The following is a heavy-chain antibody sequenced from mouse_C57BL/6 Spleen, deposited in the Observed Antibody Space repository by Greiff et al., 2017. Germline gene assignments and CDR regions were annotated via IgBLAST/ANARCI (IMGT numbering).Heavy chain of an antibody. CDR2: IDPANGNT. V-gene: IGHV14-3*01. Sequence: EVQLQQSVAELVRPGASVKLSCTASGFNIKNTYMPWVKQRPEQGLEWIGRIDPANGNTKYAPKFQGKATITADTSSNTAYLQLSSLTSEDTAIYYCARGGNYVEAMDYWGQGTSVTVSS. J-gene: IGHJ4*01. CDR1: GFNIKNTY. CDR3: ARGGNYVEAMDY. D-gene: IGHD2-1*01.